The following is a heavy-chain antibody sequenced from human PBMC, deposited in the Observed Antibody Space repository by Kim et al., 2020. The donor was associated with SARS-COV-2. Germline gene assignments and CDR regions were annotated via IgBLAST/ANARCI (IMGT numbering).Heavy chain of an antibody. V-gene: IGHV3-43*01. CDR3: AKVVGATYYYYYGMDV. D-gene: IGHD1-26*01. J-gene: IGHJ6*02. Sequence: VKGRFTISRDNSKNSLYLQMNSLRTEDTALYYCAKVVGATYYYYYGMDVWGQGTTVTVSS.